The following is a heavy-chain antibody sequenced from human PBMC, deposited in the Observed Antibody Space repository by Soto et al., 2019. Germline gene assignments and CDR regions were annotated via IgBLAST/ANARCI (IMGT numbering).Heavy chain of an antibody. CDR2: ISGGGGGK. CDR1: GFTFDNFA. D-gene: IGHD3-22*01. J-gene: IGHJ4*02. Sequence: EVRLLESGGGLEQPGGSLRLSCITSGFTFDNFAMSWVRQAPGRGLELVSAISGGGGGKYYADSVKGRFIIARDNSKNSVYLEVNGLRTEDTAVYYCAKDVHYDSSGGLDYWGQGTLVTVSS. CDR3: AKDVHYDSSGGLDY. V-gene: IGHV3-23*01.